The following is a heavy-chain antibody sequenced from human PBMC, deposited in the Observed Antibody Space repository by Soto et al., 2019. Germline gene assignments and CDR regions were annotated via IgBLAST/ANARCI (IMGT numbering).Heavy chain of an antibody. CDR1: GFTFSTYG. CDR3: AKGQHCSSTSCYFYHYGMDV. J-gene: IGHJ6*02. CDR2: ISYDGKNK. V-gene: IGHV3-30*18. D-gene: IGHD2-2*01. Sequence: QVQLVESGGGVVQTGRSLRLSCVASGFTFSTYGMHWVRQAPGKGLEWVAVISYDGKNKYYADSVKGRLTISRDNSKNTVYLQMGRLRGEDTAVYYCAKGQHCSSTSCYFYHYGMDVWGQGTTVAVSS.